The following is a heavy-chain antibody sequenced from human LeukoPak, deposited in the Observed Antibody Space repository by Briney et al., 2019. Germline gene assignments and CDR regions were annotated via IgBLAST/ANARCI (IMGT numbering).Heavy chain of an antibody. CDR2: ISGSGGST. V-gene: IGHV3-23*01. J-gene: IGHJ4*02. CDR1: GFTFSSYA. CDR3: ARTPRGIAVAGFPYFDY. Sequence: GGSLRLSCAASGFTFSSYAMSWVRQAPGKGLEWVSAISGSGGSTYYADSVKGRFTISRDNSKNTLYLQMNSLRAEDTAVYYCARTPRGIAVAGFPYFDYWGQGTLVTVSS. D-gene: IGHD6-19*01.